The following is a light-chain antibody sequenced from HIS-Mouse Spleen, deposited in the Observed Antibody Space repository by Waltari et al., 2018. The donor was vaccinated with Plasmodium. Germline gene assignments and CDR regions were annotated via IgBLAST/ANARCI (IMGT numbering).Light chain of an antibody. CDR3: SSYTSSSTLV. V-gene: IGLV2-14*01. J-gene: IGLJ1*01. CDR1: SRDLGGYNS. Sequence: QSALTQPAPASGPPRQPITLSCTGTSRDLGGYNSFPWYQPHPGKAPKRMIYEVSNRPSGVSNRFSGSKSGNTASLTISGLQAEDEADYYCSSYTSSSTLVFGTGTKVTVL. CDR2: EVS.